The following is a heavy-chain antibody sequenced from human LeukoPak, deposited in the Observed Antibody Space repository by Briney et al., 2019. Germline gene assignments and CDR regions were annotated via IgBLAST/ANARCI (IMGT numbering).Heavy chain of an antibody. CDR3: ASEYSSGWYAQFPFDY. D-gene: IGHD6-19*01. CDR1: GGTFSSYA. V-gene: IGHV1-69*04. J-gene: IGHJ4*02. Sequence: ASVKVSCKASGGTFSSYAISWVRQAPGQGLEWMGRIIPILGIANYAQKFQGRVTITADKSTSTAYMELSSLRSEDTAVYYCASEYSSGWYAQFPFDYWGQGTLVTVSS. CDR2: IIPILGIA.